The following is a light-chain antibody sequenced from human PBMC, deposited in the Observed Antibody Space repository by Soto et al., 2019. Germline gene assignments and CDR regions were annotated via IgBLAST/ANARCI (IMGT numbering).Light chain of an antibody. Sequence: QSALTQPASVSGSPGQSITISCTGTSSDVGGYDSVSWYQQHPGKAPKLMIYGVSYRPSGVSHRFSGSKSGNTASLTISGLKTEDEADYYCTSYASSSTYVFGTGTKLTVL. J-gene: IGLJ1*01. V-gene: IGLV2-14*01. CDR1: SSDVGGYDS. CDR2: GVS. CDR3: TSYASSSTYV.